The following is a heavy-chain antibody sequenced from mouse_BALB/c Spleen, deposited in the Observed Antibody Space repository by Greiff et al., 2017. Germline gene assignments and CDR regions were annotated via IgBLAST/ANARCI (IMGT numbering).Heavy chain of an antibody. CDR1: GYTFTSYW. CDR2: IYPGNSDT. Sequence: VQLQQSGTVLARPGASVKMSCKASGYTFTSYWMHWVKQRPGQGLEWIGAIYPGNSDTSYNQKFKGKAKLTAVTSTSTAYMELSSLTNEDSAVYYCTREVITTKGAMDYWGQGTSVTVSS. V-gene: IGHV1-5*01. J-gene: IGHJ4*01. CDR3: TREVITTKGAMDY. D-gene: IGHD2-4*01.